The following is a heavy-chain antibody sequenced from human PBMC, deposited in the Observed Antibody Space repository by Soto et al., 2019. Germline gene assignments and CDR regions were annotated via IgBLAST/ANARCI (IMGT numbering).Heavy chain of an antibody. Sequence: QVQLVESGGGLVKPGGSLRLACTASGFTFSDYYMSWIRQAPGKGLQWVSFIGGGGSYTNYADSVKGRFTISRDNAKNSLYLQMNSLRVEDTAVYYCARDHTKGRTAWYVSPHQWGQGTLVTVSS. D-gene: IGHD6-19*01. J-gene: IGHJ4*02. CDR3: ARDHTKGRTAWYVSPHQ. CDR1: GFTFSDYY. V-gene: IGHV3-11*06. CDR2: IGGGGSYT.